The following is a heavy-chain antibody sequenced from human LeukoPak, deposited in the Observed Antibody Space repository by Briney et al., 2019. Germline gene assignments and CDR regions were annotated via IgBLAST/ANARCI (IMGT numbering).Heavy chain of an antibody. CDR3: ARQWLVAGGNDY. D-gene: IGHD6-19*01. CDR2: ISSSSSYI. CDR1: GFTFSSYS. J-gene: IGHJ4*02. V-gene: IGHV3-21*01. Sequence: GGSLRLSCAASGFTFSSYSMNWVRQAPGKGLEWVSSISSSSSYIYYADSVKGRFTISRDNAKNSLYLQMNSLRAEDTAVYYCARQWLVAGGNDYWGQGTLVTVSS.